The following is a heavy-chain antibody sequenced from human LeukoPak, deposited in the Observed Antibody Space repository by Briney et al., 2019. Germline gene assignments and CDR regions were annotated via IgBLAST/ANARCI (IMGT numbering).Heavy chain of an antibody. CDR2: ISWNSGSI. V-gene: IGHV3-9*01. J-gene: IGHJ4*02. CDR3: AKDIAPTVTTRLFDY. CDR1: GFTFDDYA. D-gene: IGHD4-17*01. Sequence: GSSLILSCSASGFTFDDYALHWVRQAPAPGLALVSCISWNSGSIGYADSVKGRFTISRDNAKNSLYLQMNSLRAEDTALYYCAKDIAPTVTTRLFDYWGQGTLVTVSS.